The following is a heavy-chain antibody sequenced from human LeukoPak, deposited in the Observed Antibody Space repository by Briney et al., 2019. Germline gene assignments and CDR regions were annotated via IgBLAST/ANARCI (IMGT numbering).Heavy chain of an antibody. CDR1: GFTFSSYW. D-gene: IGHD2-21*02. Sequence: GGSLRLSCAASGFTFSSYWMHWVRQAPGKGLVWVSRVNSDGSSTSYADSVKGRFTISRDNAKNTLYLQMNSLRAEDTAVYHCTREPDVVVTATFDYWGQGTLVTVSS. CDR2: VNSDGSST. V-gene: IGHV3-74*01. J-gene: IGHJ4*02. CDR3: TREPDVVVTATFDY.